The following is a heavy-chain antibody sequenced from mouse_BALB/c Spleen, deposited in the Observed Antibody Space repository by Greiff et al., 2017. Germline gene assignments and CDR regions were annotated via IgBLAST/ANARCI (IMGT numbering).Heavy chain of an antibody. CDR1: GFTFSSYG. CDR3: ASLYYDYDEARSMDY. V-gene: IGHV5-6*02. CDR2: ISSGGSYT. D-gene: IGHD2-4*01. Sequence: DVMLVESGGDLVKPGGSLKLSCAASGFTFSSYGMSWVRQTPDKRLEWVATISSGGSYTYYPDSVKGRFTISRDNAKNTLYLQMSSLKSEDTAMYYCASLYYDYDEARSMDYWGQGTSVTVSS. J-gene: IGHJ4*01.